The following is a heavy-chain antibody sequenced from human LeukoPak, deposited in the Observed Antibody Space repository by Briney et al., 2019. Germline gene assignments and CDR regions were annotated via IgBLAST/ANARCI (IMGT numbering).Heavy chain of an antibody. Sequence: GGSLRLSCAASGFTFSSYWMTWVRQAPGKGLEWVANIKQDASERYYVDSVKGRFTISRDNAENSLYLQMNSLRAEDTAVYYCATPTAGTWHFDYWGQGTLVTVSS. D-gene: IGHD1-1*01. CDR2: IKQDASER. J-gene: IGHJ4*02. CDR3: ATPTAGTWHFDY. V-gene: IGHV3-7*01. CDR1: GFTFSSYW.